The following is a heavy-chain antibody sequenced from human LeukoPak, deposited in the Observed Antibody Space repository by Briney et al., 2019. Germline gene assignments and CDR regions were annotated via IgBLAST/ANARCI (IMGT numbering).Heavy chain of an antibody. D-gene: IGHD3-22*01. CDR3: AKDGYDSSGRLQYFQH. V-gene: IGHV4-31*03. CDR1: GGSISSGGYY. J-gene: IGHJ1*01. CDR2: IYYSGST. Sequence: SETLSLTCTVSGGSISSGGYYWSWIRQHPGKGLEWIGYIYYSGSTYYNPSLKSRVTISVDTSKNQFSLKLSSVTAADTAVYYCAKDGYDSSGRLQYFQHWGQGTLVTVSS.